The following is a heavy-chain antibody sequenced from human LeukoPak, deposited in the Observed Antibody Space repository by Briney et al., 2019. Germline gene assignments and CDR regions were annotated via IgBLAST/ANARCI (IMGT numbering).Heavy chain of an antibody. CDR2: IYYRGST. V-gene: IGHV4-59*12. D-gene: IGHD1-1*01. CDR3: ARGRASSSTWYSTYYYYFYMDV. CDR1: VGSISSYY. Sequence: PSWTLSLTCTFSVGSISSYYWSGVRQPPGKELDGMGYIYYRGSTNYNPSRKSLVTISVDTSKHHFSLKLRSVTAADPEVYYCARGRASSSTWYSTYYYYFYMDVWGKGTTVTVSS. J-gene: IGHJ6*03.